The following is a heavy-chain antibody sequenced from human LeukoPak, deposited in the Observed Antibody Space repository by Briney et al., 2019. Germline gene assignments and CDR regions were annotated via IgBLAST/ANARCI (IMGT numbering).Heavy chain of an antibody. CDR2: IKEDGSED. CDR3: ARDADSYED. J-gene: IGHJ4*02. CDR1: GFTFSRAW. V-gene: IGHV3-7*01. D-gene: IGHD3-22*01. Sequence: GGSLRLSCAASGFTFSRAWMSWLRQAPGKGLEWVANIKEDGSEDYYADSVKGRFAISKDNAKNSLYLQMNSLRAEDTAMYYCARDADSYEDWGQGTLVTVSS.